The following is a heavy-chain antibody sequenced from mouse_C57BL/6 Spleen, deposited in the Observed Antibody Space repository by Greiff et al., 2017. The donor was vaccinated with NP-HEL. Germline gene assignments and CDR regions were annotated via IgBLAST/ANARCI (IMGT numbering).Heavy chain of an antibody. V-gene: IGHV1-54*01. Sequence: VQLQQSGAELVRPGTSVKVSCKASGYAFTNYLIEWVKQRPGQGLEWIGVINPGSGGTNYNEKFKGKATLTADKSSSTAYMQLSSLTSEDSAVYFCAGGYFAYWGQGTLVTVSA. J-gene: IGHJ3*01. D-gene: IGHD2-2*01. CDR3: AGGYFAY. CDR1: GYAFTNYL. CDR2: INPGSGGT.